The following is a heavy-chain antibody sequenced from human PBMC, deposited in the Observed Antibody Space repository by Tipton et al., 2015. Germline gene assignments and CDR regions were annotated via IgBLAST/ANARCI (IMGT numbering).Heavy chain of an antibody. CDR1: GFTFGTYE. V-gene: IGHV3-48*03. J-gene: IGHJ4*02. D-gene: IGHD5-18*01. Sequence: SLRLSCAASGFTFGTYEMNWVRQAPGKGLEWISYISSSGSTQYYADSVKGRFTISRSNAKNSLNLQMSSLRAEDTAVYYCAREDTAIDFDYWGQGTLVTVSS. CDR2: ISSSGSTQ. CDR3: AREDTAIDFDY.